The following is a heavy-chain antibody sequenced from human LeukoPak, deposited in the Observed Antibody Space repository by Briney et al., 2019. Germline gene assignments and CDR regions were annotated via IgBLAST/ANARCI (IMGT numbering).Heavy chain of an antibody. J-gene: IGHJ4*02. V-gene: IGHV3-74*01. CDR1: GFTFNNYW. Sequence: AGGSLRLSCAASGFTFNNYWMHWVRQAPGKGLVWVSRIDSDGSNTNYADSVKGRFTISRDNSKNTLYLQMNSLRAEDTAVYYCARDPGGDTAMVDYFDYWGQGTLVTVSS. CDR3: ARDPGGDTAMVDYFDY. CDR2: IDSDGSNT. D-gene: IGHD5-18*01.